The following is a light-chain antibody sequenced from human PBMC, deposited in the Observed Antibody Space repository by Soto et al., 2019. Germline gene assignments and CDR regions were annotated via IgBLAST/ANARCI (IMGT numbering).Light chain of an antibody. Sequence: EIVMTQSPATLSVSPGERATLSCRASQSVSSNLAWYQQKPGQAPRLLIYGASTSATGIPARFSGSGSGTEFTLTISSLQSEDFAVDYCQEYNNWPPITFGQGTRLEIK. J-gene: IGKJ5*01. CDR2: GAS. CDR1: QSVSSN. CDR3: QEYNNWPPIT. V-gene: IGKV3-15*01.